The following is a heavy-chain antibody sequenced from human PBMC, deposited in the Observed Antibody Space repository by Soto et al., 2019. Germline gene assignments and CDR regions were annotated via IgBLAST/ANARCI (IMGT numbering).Heavy chain of an antibody. V-gene: IGHV3-33*01. J-gene: IGHJ4*02. Sequence: QVQLVESGGGVVQPGRSLRLSCAASGFTFSSYGMHWVRQAPGKGLEWVALIWYDGSNEYYTDSVKARFTISRDNSKNTLYLHMNSLRAEDTAVYYCARDYGDYLLDYWGQGTLVTVSS. CDR3: ARDYGDYLLDY. CDR2: IWYDGSNE. CDR1: GFTFSSYG. D-gene: IGHD4-17*01.